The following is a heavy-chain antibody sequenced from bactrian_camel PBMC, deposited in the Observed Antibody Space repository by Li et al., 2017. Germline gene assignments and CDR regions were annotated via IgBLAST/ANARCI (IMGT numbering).Heavy chain of an antibody. J-gene: IGHJ4*01. CDR2: IVAGGSST. Sequence: QVQLVESGGGSVQAGGSLRPSCAVSGYTFNTNYVAWFRQSPGKEREGVAAIVAGGSSTYYATSVKGRFTISQDNAKNTVYLQMNSLKPEDTAVYYCAADMGPMGRGRLCSSYLYEYNYWGQGTQVTVS. CDR3: AADMGPMGRGRLCSSYLYEYNY. CDR1: GYTFNTNY. D-gene: IGHD4*01. V-gene: IGHV3S33*01.